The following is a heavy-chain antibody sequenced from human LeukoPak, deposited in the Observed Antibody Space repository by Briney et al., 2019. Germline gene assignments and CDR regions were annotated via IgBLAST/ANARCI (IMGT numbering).Heavy chain of an antibody. CDR2: IKQDGSEK. CDR1: GFTFSNYW. J-gene: IGHJ4*02. Sequence: GGSLLLSCAASGFTFSNYWMSWVRQAPGKGLECVANIKQDGSEKNYVDSVKGRFTTSRDNAKNSLYLQMNSLRAEDTAVYYCAKYVRGPLNWGQGPLGSVSS. CDR3: AKYVRGPLN. V-gene: IGHV3-7*01. D-gene: IGHD2-15*01.